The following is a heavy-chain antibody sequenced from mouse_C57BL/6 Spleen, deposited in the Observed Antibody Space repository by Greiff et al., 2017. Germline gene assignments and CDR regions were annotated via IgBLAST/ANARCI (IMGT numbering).Heavy chain of an antibody. J-gene: IGHJ2*01. CDR1: GYTFTSYW. V-gene: IGHV1-64*01. Sequence: VQLQQSGAELVKPGASVKLSCKASGYTFTSYWMHWVKQRPGQGLEWIGMIHPNSGSTNYNEKFKSKATLTVDKSSSTAYMQLSSLTSEDSAVYYCARSYYGSSYDFDYWGQGTTLTVSS. CDR3: ARSYYGSSYDFDY. D-gene: IGHD1-1*01. CDR2: IHPNSGST.